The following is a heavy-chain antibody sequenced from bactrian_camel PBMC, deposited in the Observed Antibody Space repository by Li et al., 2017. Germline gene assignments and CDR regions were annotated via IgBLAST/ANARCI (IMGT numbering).Heavy chain of an antibody. CDR3: AKDRWLGSSVEVTSDFDY. Sequence: VQLVESGGELVQPGGSLRLSCAASGFAFNINSMSWVRQAPGKGLEWVSTISEGGSTYYADPVKGRLTSSRDDAKNTLYLQLNSLKNGDTAMYYCAKDRWLGSSVEVTSDFDYWGQGTQVTVS. CDR1: GFAFNINS. CDR2: ISEGGST. V-gene: IGHV3S31*01. D-gene: IGHD1*01. J-gene: IGHJ6*01.